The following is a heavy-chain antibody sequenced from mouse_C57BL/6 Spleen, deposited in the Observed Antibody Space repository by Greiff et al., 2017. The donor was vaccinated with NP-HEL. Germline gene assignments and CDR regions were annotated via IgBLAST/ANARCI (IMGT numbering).Heavy chain of an antibody. Sequence: VQLQQSGPELVKPGASVKMSCKASGYTFTDYNMHWVKQSHGKSLEWIGYINPNNGGTSYNQKFKGKATLPVNKSYSTAYMEIRSLTSEDSAVYYCAGSSVYPYYFDYWGQGTTLTVSS. V-gene: IGHV1-22*01. CDR2: INPNNGGT. CDR3: AGSSVYPYYFDY. CDR1: GYTFTDYN. J-gene: IGHJ2*01. D-gene: IGHD3-2*02.